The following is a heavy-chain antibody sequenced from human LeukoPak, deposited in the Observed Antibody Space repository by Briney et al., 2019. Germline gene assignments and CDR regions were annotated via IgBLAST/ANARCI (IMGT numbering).Heavy chain of an antibody. D-gene: IGHD3-3*01. V-gene: IGHV4-61*02. CDR2: IYTSGST. J-gene: IGHJ6*03. CDR1: GGSISSGSYY. Sequence: SETLSLTCTVSGGSISSGSYYWSWIRQPAGKGLEWIGRIYTSGSTNYNPSFKSRVTISVDTSKNQFSLKLSSVTAADTAVYYCARDGTYDFWSGYYMDVWGKGTTVTVSS. CDR3: ARDGTYDFWSGYYMDV.